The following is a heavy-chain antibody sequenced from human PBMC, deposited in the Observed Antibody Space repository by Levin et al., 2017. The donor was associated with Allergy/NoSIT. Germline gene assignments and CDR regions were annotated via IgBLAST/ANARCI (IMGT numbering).Heavy chain of an antibody. CDR3: ARTHNSHVSYYGSGGAYNWFDP. CDR2: INHSGST. J-gene: IGHJ5*02. Sequence: KSSETLSLTCAVYGGSFSGYYWSWIRQPPGKGLEWIGEINHSGSTNYNPSLKSRVTISVDTSKNQFSLKLSSVTAADTAVYYCARTHNSHVSYYGSGGAYNWFDPWGQGTLVTVSS. CDR1: GGSFSGYY. D-gene: IGHD3-10*01. V-gene: IGHV4-34*01.